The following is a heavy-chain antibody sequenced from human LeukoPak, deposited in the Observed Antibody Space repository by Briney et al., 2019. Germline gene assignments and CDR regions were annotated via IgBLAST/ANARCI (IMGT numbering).Heavy chain of an antibody. CDR1: GGSISSSSYY. CDR2: IYYTGST. D-gene: IGHD3-22*01. Sequence: KPSETLSLTCTVSGGSISSSSYYWGWIRQPPGKGLEWIGSIYYTGSTYYNPSLKSRVAISVDTSKNHFSLKLSSVTAADTAVYYCARDVFNIDYYGSSGSFDYWGQGTLVTVSS. V-gene: IGHV4-39*02. J-gene: IGHJ4*02. CDR3: ARDVFNIDYYGSSGSFDY.